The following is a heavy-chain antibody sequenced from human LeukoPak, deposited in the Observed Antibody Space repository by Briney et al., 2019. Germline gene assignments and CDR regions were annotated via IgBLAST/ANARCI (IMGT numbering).Heavy chain of an antibody. J-gene: IGHJ4*02. V-gene: IGHV3-21*01. CDR2: IGSSSTYI. CDR1: GFSFSSLS. CDR3: ARDGYSDY. D-gene: IGHD3-22*01. Sequence: GGSLGLSCAASGFSFSSLSMNWVRKAPGKGLEWVSSIGSSSTYIYYADSVKGRFTISRDNAKNSLYLHMNSLRAEDTAVYYCARDGYSDYWGQGTLVTVSS.